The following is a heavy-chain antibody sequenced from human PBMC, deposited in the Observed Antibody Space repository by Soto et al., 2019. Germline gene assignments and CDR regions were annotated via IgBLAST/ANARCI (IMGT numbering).Heavy chain of an antibody. Sequence: PGGSLRLSCAASGLPFSSYAMTWVRLAPGKGLEWVAYIAQDGSEIYNVDSVKGRFTISRDNAENSVHLQMNSLTAEDTALYYCARWSKAMDVWGQGTSVTVSS. CDR3: ARWSKAMDV. D-gene: IGHD2-15*01. CDR1: GLPFSSYA. CDR2: IAQDGSEI. V-gene: IGHV3-7*03. J-gene: IGHJ6*02.